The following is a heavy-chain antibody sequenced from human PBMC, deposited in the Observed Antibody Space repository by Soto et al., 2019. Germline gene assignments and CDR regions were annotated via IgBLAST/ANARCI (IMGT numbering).Heavy chain of an antibody. J-gene: IGHJ6*02. V-gene: IGHV1-18*04. CDR3: AHQQLVRPYYYGMDV. Sequence: ASVKGSYMATGYTLTSYYISGVRQSPGQGLEWMGWISAYNGNTNYAQKLQGRVTMTTDTSTSTAYMELRSLRSDDTAVYYCAHQQLVRPYYYGMDVWGQGTTVTVSS. D-gene: IGHD6-13*01. CDR1: GYTLTSYY. CDR2: ISAYNGNT.